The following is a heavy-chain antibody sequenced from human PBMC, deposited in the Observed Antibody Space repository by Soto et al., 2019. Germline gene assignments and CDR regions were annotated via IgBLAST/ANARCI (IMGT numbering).Heavy chain of an antibody. Sequence: EVQLLESGGGLVQPGGSLRLSCAASGFTFSSYAMRWVRQAPGKGLEGVSAISGSGDSTYYADSVKGRFTISRDNSKNTLYLQMTSLRAEDTAVYYCARRGSGSYYDYWGQGTLVTVSS. J-gene: IGHJ4*02. V-gene: IGHV3-23*01. CDR2: ISGSGDST. D-gene: IGHD1-26*01. CDR3: ARRGSGSYYDY. CDR1: GFTFSSYA.